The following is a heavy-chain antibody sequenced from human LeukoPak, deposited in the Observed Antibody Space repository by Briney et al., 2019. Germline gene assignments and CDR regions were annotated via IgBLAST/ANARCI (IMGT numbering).Heavy chain of an antibody. V-gene: IGHV3-7*01. D-gene: IGHD3-9*01. CDR1: GFTFSSFS. CDR2: IKQDGSEK. CDR3: ARDDWLLYDY. Sequence: GGSLRLSCAASGFTFSSFSMNWVRQAPGKGLEWVANIKQDGSEKYYVDSVKGRFTISRDNAKNSLYLQMNSLRAEDTAVYYCARDDWLLYDYWGQGTLVTVSS. J-gene: IGHJ4*02.